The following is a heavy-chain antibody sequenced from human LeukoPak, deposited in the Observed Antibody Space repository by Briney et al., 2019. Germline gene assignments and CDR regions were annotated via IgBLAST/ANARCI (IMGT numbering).Heavy chain of an antibody. Sequence: GASVTVSCMSSGYTFTDYYMHWVRQAPGQGLEWMGWINPNSGGTDYAQKFQGRVTMTRDTSISTAYMEVSRLRSDDTAVYYCARDYYDSSGYSRFDRWGQGTLVTVSS. CDR3: ARDYYDSSGYSRFDR. V-gene: IGHV1-2*02. CDR1: GYTFTDYY. D-gene: IGHD3-22*01. J-gene: IGHJ5*02. CDR2: INPNSGGT.